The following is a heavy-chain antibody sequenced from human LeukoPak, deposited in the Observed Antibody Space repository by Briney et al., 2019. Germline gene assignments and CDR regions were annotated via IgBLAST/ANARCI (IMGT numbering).Heavy chain of an antibody. V-gene: IGHV4-4*07. J-gene: IGHJ4*02. D-gene: IGHD6-19*01. CDR2: IYTSGST. Sequence: PSETLSLTCTVSGGSISSYYWSWIRQPAGKGLEWIGRIYTSGSTNYNPSLKSRVTMSVDTSKNQFSLKLSSVTAADTAVYYCARGVEQWLVPYFDYWGQGTLVTVSS. CDR3: ARGVEQWLVPYFDY. CDR1: GGSISSYY.